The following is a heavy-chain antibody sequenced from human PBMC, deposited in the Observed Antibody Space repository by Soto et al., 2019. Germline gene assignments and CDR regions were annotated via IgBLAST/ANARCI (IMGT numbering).Heavy chain of an antibody. CDR3: ARGYTGYCSGGTCDWFDP. V-gene: IGHV3-21*01. J-gene: IGHJ5*02. CDR2: ISSSASYI. D-gene: IGHD2-15*01. Sequence: EVQLVESGGGLVKPGGSLRLSCAASGFSFSSYSMNWVRQAPGKGLEWVSSISSSASYIKYADSVKGRFTISRDNAKKSLYLQMNSLRAEDTAVYYCARGYTGYCSGGTCDWFDPWGQGTLVTVSS. CDR1: GFSFSSYS.